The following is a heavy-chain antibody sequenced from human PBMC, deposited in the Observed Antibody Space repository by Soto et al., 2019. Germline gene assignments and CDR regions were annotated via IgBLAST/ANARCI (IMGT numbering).Heavy chain of an antibody. J-gene: IGHJ4*02. D-gene: IGHD2-21*02. CDR1: GYTLNTYY. CDR2: IHPSGGGS. Sequence: QVQLVQSGAEVKKPGASVKVSCKPSGYTLNTYYLHWVRQAPGQGLEWMGIIHPSGGGSTYAQKFLGRVTMARDTSTSIVFMEFSILRSADTAVYYCARGGHIAVVTASFDYWGQGTLVTVSS. V-gene: IGHV1-46*02. CDR3: ARGGHIAVVTASFDY.